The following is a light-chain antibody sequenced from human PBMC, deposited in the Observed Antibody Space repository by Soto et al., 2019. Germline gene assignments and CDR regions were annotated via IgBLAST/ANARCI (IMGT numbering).Light chain of an antibody. CDR3: MQTAQFPRT. V-gene: IGKV2-24*01. CDR1: QSLVDNAGNTH. CDR2: TVS. J-gene: IGKJ1*01. Sequence: DLVMTQTPLSSPVTLGQPASISCRSSQSLVDNAGNTHLSWLQQRPGQPPRLLIYTVSKRFSGVPDRFSGSGAGTDFTLQISRVEAEDVGLYYCMQTAQFPRTFGQGTKVEIK.